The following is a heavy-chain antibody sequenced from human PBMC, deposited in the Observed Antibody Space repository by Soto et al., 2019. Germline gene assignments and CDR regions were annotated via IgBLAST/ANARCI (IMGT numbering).Heavy chain of an antibody. CDR3: ARYLTYYYDSSGYYYFAFDI. D-gene: IGHD3-22*01. J-gene: IGHJ3*02. CDR2: TYYRSKWYN. V-gene: IGHV6-1*01. Sequence: QSQTLSLTCAISGDSVSSNSAAWNWIRQSPSRGLEWLGRTYYRSKWYNDYAVSVKSRITINPDTSKNQFSLQLNSVTPEDTAVYYCARYLTYYYDSSGYYYFAFDIWGQGTMVTVSS. CDR1: GDSVSSNSAA.